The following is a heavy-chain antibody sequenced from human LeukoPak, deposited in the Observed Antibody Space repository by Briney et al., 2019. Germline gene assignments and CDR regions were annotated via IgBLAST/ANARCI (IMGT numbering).Heavy chain of an antibody. Sequence: PGGSLRLSCAASGFTVSSNYMSWVRQAPGKGLEWVSIMYNSGTTYYVDSVQGRFTISRDNSKNTLYLQMNSLRAEDTAVYYCARDRRMAAVGTYYYYYFGMDVWGQGTTVTVSS. J-gene: IGHJ6*02. V-gene: IGHV3-66*01. CDR1: GFTVSSNY. D-gene: IGHD6-13*01. CDR2: MYNSGTT. CDR3: ARDRRMAAVGTYYYYYFGMDV.